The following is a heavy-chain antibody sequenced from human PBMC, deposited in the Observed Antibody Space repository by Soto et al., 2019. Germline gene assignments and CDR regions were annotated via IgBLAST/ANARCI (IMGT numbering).Heavy chain of an antibody. J-gene: IGHJ6*02. CDR3: ARIGGYYDILTGSYYYYYYGMDV. D-gene: IGHD3-9*01. Sequence: ASVKVSCKASGGTFSSYAISWVRQAPGQGLEWMGGIIPIFGTANYAQKFQGRVTITADESTSTAYMELSSLRSEDTAVYYCARIGGYYDILTGSYYYYYYGMDVRGQGTTVTVSS. V-gene: IGHV1-69*13. CDR2: IIPIFGTA. CDR1: GGTFSSYA.